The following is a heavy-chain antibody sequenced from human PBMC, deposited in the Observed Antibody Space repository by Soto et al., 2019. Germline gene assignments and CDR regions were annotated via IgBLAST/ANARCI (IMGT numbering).Heavy chain of an antibody. CDR2: IGGSGGST. Sequence: VGSLRLSYAASGFTFSSYAMSWVRQAPGKGLEWVSAIGGSGGSTYYADSVKGRFTISRDNSKNTLYLQMNSLRAEDTAVYYCAKDRPNPRTMDVWGQGTTVTRSS. V-gene: IGHV3-23*01. CDR3: AKDRPNPRTMDV. J-gene: IGHJ6*02. CDR1: GFTFSSYA.